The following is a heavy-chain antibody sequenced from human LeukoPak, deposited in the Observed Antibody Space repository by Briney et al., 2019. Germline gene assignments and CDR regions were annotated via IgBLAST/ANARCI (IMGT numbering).Heavy chain of an antibody. CDR3: ARLSYSSPREY. Sequence: PSETLSLTCTVSGGSISSGGYYWSWIRQPPGKGLEWIGEINHSGSTNYNPSLKSRVTISVDTSKNQFSLKLSSVTAADTAVYYCARLSYSSPREYWGQGTLVTVSS. J-gene: IGHJ4*02. V-gene: IGHV4-39*07. CDR1: GGSISSGGYY. CDR2: INHSGST. D-gene: IGHD6-13*01.